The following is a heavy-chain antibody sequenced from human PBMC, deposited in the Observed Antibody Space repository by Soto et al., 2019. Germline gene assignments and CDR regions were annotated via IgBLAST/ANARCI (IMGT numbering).Heavy chain of an antibody. J-gene: IGHJ6*02. Sequence: ASVKVSCKASGYTFTDYYIHWVRQAPGQRLEWMGWINAGNGNTKYSQKFQGRVTITRDTSASTAYMELSSLRSEDTAVYYCAKDLVVVVAATAEGMDVWGQGTTVTVSS. CDR1: GYTFTDYY. CDR3: AKDLVVVVAATAEGMDV. D-gene: IGHD2-15*01. V-gene: IGHV1-3*01. CDR2: INAGNGNT.